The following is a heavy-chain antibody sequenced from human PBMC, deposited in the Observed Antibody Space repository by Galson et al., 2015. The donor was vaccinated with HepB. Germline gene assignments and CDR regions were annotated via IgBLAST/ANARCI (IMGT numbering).Heavy chain of an antibody. D-gene: IGHD3-10*01. CDR1: GFTFSSYS. V-gene: IGHV3-48*04. Sequence: SLRLSCAASGFTFSSYSMNWVRQAPGKGLEWVSYISSSSSTIYYADSVKGRFTVSRDNAKNSLYLQMNSLRAEDTAVYYCARDQYYYGSGSSLDYWGQGTLVTVSS. J-gene: IGHJ4*02. CDR3: ARDQYYYGSGSSLDY. CDR2: ISSSSSTI.